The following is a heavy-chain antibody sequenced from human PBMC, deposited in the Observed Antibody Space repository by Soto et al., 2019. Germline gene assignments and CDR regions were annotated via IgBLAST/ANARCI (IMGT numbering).Heavy chain of an antibody. CDR3: ARVNVVGSTMXXFDY. CDR1: GFTFRNYA. Sequence: GGSLRLSCAASGFTFRNYALHWVRQAPGKGLEYVSAISSSGGTTYYANSVKGRFTISRDNSKNTLYLQMGSLRAEDMAVYYCARVNVVGSTMXXFDYWGQGTLVTXS. CDR2: ISSSGGTT. V-gene: IGHV3-64*01. D-gene: IGHD1-26*01. J-gene: IGHJ4*02.